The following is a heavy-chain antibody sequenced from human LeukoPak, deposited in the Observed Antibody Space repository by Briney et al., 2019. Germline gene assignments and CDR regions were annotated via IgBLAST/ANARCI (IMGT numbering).Heavy chain of an antibody. Sequence: GSSVKVSCKASGGTFGSYAISWVRRAPGQGLEWMGRLIPMLGIANYAQKFQGRVTITADKSTSTAYMELSSLRSEDTAVYYCARGGGYSAYGYFDYWGQGTLVTVSS. CDR3: ARGGGYSAYGYFDY. V-gene: IGHV1-69*04. J-gene: IGHJ4*02. CDR2: LIPMLGIA. D-gene: IGHD5-12*01. CDR1: GGTFGSYA.